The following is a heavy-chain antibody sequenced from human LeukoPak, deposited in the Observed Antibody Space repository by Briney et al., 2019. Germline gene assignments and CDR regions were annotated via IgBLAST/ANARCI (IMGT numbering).Heavy chain of an antibody. CDR3: ARDGWELNLDY. CDR2: IKQDGSEK. D-gene: IGHD1-26*01. Sequence: GGSLRLSCAASGFTFSSFWMSWVRQAPGKGLEWVANIKQDGSEKYYVDSVKGRFTISRDNAKNSLYLQMNSLRAEDTAVYYCARDGWELNLDYWGQGTLVTVSS. J-gene: IGHJ4*02. V-gene: IGHV3-7*01. CDR1: GFTFSSFW.